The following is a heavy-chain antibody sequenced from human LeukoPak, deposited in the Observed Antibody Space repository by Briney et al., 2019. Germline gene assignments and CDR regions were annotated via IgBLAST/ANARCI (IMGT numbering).Heavy chain of an antibody. D-gene: IGHD4-23*01. Sequence: GGSLRLSCAASEFAFSTYNMNWVRQAPGKGLEWVSYISTGSSTTYYADSVKGRFTISRDNVENSLYLQMNSLRDEDTVVYYCARVAAGYSVNYFDYWGQGTLVTVSS. CDR3: ARVAAGYSVNYFDY. J-gene: IGHJ4*02. CDR1: EFAFSTYN. CDR2: ISTGSSTT. V-gene: IGHV3-48*02.